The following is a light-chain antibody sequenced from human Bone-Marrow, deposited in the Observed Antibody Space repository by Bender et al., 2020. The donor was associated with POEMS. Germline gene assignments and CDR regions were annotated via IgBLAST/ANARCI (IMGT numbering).Light chain of an antibody. CDR3: SSYAGYNSFV. J-gene: IGLJ1*01. CDR2: GYN. V-gene: IGLV1-40*01. CDR1: SSNTGSGYD. Sequence: QSVLTQPPSVSGAPGQRVTISCTGSSSNTGSGYDINWYQHLPGTAPKLLIYGYNNRPSGVPDRFSGSKSGTSASLAITGLQAEDEADYYCSSYAGYNSFVFGTGTKVTVL.